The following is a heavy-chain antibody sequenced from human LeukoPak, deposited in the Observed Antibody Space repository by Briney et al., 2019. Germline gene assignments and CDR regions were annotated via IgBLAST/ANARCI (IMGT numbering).Heavy chain of an antibody. CDR1: GGSISSGDYY. J-gene: IGHJ6*03. Sequence: TSETLSLTCTVSGGSISSGDYYWSWIRQPPGKGLEWIEYIYYSGSTYYNPSLKSQVTISVDTSKNQFSLKLSSVTAADTAVYYCARVNYDYYYYMDVWGKGTTVTVSS. CDR2: IYYSGST. V-gene: IGHV4-30-4*08. D-gene: IGHD4-23*01. CDR3: ARVNYDYYYYMDV.